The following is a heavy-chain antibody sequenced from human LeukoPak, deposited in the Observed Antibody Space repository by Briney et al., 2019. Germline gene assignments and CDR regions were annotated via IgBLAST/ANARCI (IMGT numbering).Heavy chain of an antibody. CDR2: IHYSGST. D-gene: IGHD1-26*01. V-gene: IGHV4-59*01. CDR1: GISITTYY. J-gene: IGHJ4*02. CDR3: ARDIREVGDSHYFDY. Sequence: KPSETLSLTCTVSGISITTYYWSWIRQPPGKGLEWIGLIHYSGSTTYNPSLKSRVTISIDTSKNQSSLHLSSVTAADTAVYYCARDIREVGDSHYFDYWGRGALVTVTS.